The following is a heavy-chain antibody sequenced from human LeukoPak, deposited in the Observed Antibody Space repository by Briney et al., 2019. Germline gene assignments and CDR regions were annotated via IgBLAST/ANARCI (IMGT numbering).Heavy chain of an antibody. J-gene: IGHJ4*02. Sequence: SETVSLTCTVSGGSISSYYWSWTRQPPGKGLEWIGYIYYSGSTNYNPSLKSRATISVDTSNNQFSLRLSSVTAADTAVYYCARHYDRSGYYHGSFDYGGRDNGDTVSS. CDR1: GGSISSYY. CDR2: IYYSGST. D-gene: IGHD3-22*01. V-gene: IGHV4-59*08. CDR3: ARHYDRSGYYHGSFDY.